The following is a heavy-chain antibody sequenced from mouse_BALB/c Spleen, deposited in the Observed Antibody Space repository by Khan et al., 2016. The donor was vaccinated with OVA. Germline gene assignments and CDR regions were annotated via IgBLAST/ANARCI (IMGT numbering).Heavy chain of an antibody. CDR3: ARTHER. CDR1: GYTFTSYT. CDR2: INPSSGYT. Sequence: QIQLVQSGAELARPGASVKMSCKASGYTFTSYTMYWVKKRPGQGLEWIGYINPSSGYTKYNQKFKDKATLTADKSSSTAYMQLSSLTSEDSAVYYCARTHERWGQGTTLTVSS. J-gene: IGHJ2*01. V-gene: IGHV1-4*01.